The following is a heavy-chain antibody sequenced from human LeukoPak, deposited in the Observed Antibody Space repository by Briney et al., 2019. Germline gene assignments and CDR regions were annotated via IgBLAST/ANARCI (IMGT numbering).Heavy chain of an antibody. D-gene: IGHD5-24*01. V-gene: IGHV4-39*01. CDR2: IYDTGST. Sequence: SETLSLTCSVSGGSINSSLFSWGWIRQSPGQGLEWIGTIYDTGSTYYNPSLKSRAIMSVDTSKNHFSLKLSSVSPADTAVYYCARQRWLPPGFDSWGQGTLVTVSS. CDR1: GGSINSSLFS. CDR3: ARQRWLPPGFDS. J-gene: IGHJ4*02.